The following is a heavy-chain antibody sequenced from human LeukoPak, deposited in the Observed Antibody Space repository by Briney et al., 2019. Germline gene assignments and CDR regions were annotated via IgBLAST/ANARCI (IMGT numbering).Heavy chain of an antibody. CDR3: ARVNQGRLRFFGWFDP. D-gene: IGHD3-3*01. J-gene: IGHJ5*02. V-gene: IGHV4-34*01. CDR1: GGSFSGYY. CDR2: INHSGST. Sequence: SETLSLTCAVYGGSFSGYYWSWIRQSPGKGLEWIGEINHSGSTNHNPSLKSRVTISVDTSKNQFSLKLSSVTAADTAVYYCARVNQGRLRFFGWFDPRGQGTLVTVSS.